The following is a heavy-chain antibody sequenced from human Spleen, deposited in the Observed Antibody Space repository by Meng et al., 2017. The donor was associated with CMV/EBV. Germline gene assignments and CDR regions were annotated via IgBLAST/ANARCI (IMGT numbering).Heavy chain of an antibody. CDR1: GGSFSGYY. CDR2: IYYSGST. CDR3: ARASYGGSSWYYFDY. J-gene: IGHJ4*02. Sequence: SETLSLTCAVYGGSFSGYYWSWIRQPPGKGLAWIGTIYYSGSTYYNSSLKSRITISIDTSKNQFSLNLSSVTAADTAVYYCARASYGGSSWYYFDYWGQGTLVTVSS. D-gene: IGHD6-13*01. V-gene: IGHV4-34*01.